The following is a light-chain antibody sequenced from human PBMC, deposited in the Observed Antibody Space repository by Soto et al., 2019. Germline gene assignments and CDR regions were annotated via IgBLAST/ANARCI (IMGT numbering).Light chain of an antibody. CDR2: SAS. Sequence: DVQLTQSPSFLSASVGDRVTITCRASQDISSHLAWYQQIPGKGPKLLIYSASTLQSGVPSRFSGSGSGTGFTLAISSLHSEEFATYHCQQVNGYPHTFGQGTKLQIK. CDR1: QDISSH. CDR3: QQVNGYPHT. V-gene: IGKV1-9*01. J-gene: IGKJ2*01.